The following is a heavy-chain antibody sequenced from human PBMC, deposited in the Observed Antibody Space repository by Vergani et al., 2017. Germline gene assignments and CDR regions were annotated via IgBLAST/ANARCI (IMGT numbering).Heavy chain of an antibody. CDR3: AKLGMGGEFWSGSDYMDV. J-gene: IGHJ6*03. Sequence: EVHLEESGGGLVQPGGSLRLSCAASGFTFSSYAMSWVRQAPGKGLEWVSAISGSGGSTYYADSVKGRFTISRDNSKNTLYLQMNSLRAEDTAVYYCAKLGMGGEFWSGSDYMDVWGKGTTVTVSS. D-gene: IGHD3-3*01. V-gene: IGHV3-23*04. CDR2: ISGSGGST. CDR1: GFTFSSYA.